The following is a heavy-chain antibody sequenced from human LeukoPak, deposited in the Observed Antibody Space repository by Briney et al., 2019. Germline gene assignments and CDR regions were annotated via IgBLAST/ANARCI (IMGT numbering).Heavy chain of an antibody. D-gene: IGHD3-10*01. J-gene: IGHJ4*02. V-gene: IGHV4-59*08. CDR3: ARHEAGWGSGSYYIFDY. Sequence: PSETLSLTCTVSGGSISSYYWSWIRQPPGKGLEWIGYIYYSGSTNYNPSLKSRVTISVDTSKNQFSLKLSSVTAADTAVYYCARHEAGWGSGSYYIFDYWGQGTLVTVSS. CDR1: GGSISSYY. CDR2: IYYSGST.